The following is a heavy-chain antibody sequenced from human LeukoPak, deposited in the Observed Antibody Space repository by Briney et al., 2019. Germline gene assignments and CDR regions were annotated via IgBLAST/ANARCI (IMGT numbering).Heavy chain of an antibody. J-gene: IGHJ5*02. CDR2: ISGSGGST. Sequence: GGSLRLSCAVSGFSFSIYTMAWVRQAPGKGLEWVSAISGSGGSTYYADSVKGRFTISRDNSKNTLYLQMNSLRAEDTAVYYCAKRTTGGSFDPWGQGTLVTVSS. D-gene: IGHD1-7*01. CDR3: AKRTTGGSFDP. CDR1: GFSFSIYT. V-gene: IGHV3-23*01.